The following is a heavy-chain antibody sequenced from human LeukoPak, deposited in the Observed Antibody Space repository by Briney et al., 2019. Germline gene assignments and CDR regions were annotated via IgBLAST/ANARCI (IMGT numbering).Heavy chain of an antibody. J-gene: IGHJ6*02. CDR2: INHRGRT. CDR3: ARWIVDTAMAHYYGMDV. D-gene: IGHD5-18*01. V-gene: IGHV4-34*01. CDR1: GGSISNYY. Sequence: SETLSLTCTASGGSISNYYRTWIRQPPGKGLEWIGEINHRGRTNYNPSLKSRVTISVDRSKNQFSLKVSSVTAADTAVYYCARWIVDTAMAHYYGMDVWGQGTTVTVSS.